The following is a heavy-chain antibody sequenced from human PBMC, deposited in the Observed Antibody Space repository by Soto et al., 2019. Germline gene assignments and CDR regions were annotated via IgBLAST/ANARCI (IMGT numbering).Heavy chain of an antibody. CDR3: AKDRYDLGSGYYTGFGQNDY. Sequence: GGSLRLSCAASGFTFSSYGMHWVRQAPGKGLEWVAVISYDGSNKYYADSVKGRFTISRDNSKNTLYLQMNSLRAEDTAVYYCAKDRYDLGSGYYTGFGQNDYWGPGTLVTVSS. V-gene: IGHV3-30*18. J-gene: IGHJ4*02. CDR1: GFTFSSYG. D-gene: IGHD3-3*01. CDR2: ISYDGSNK.